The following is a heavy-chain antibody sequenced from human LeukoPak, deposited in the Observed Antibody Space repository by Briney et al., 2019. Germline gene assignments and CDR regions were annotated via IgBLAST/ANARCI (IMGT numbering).Heavy chain of an antibody. J-gene: IGHJ6*04. CDR3: ARERQSVGYDILTGSGYYGMDV. CDR2: IYHSGST. Sequence: PSGTLSLTCAVSGGSISSSNWWSWVRQPPGKVLEWIGEIYHSGSTNYNPSLKSRVTISVDKSKNQFSLKLSSVTAADTAVYYCARERQSVGYDILTGSGYYGMDVWGKGTTVTVSS. CDR1: GGSISSSNW. D-gene: IGHD3-9*01. V-gene: IGHV4-4*02.